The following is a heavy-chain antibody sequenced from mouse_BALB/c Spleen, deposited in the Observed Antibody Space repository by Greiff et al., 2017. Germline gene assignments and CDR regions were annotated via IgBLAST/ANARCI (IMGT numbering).Heavy chain of an antibody. CDR1: GFTFTDYY. CDR3: ARDYGNYAMDY. Sequence: EVMLVESGGGLVQPGGSLRLSCATSGFTFTDYYMSWVRQPPGKALEWLGFIRNKANGYTTEYSASVKGRFTISRDNSQSILYLQMNTLRAEDSATYYCARDYGNYAMDYWGQGTSVTVSS. J-gene: IGHJ4*01. V-gene: IGHV7-3*02. CDR2: IRNKANGYTT. D-gene: IGHD1-1*01.